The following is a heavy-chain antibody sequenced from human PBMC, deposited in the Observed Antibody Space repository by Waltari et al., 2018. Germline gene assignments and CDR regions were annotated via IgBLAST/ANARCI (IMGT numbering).Heavy chain of an antibody. CDR1: GFTFSSIS. CDR3: AKSILLSDRTRGFAD. CDR2: ISLDRRHI. Sequence: EVQLVESGGGLVKPGGSLRLSCEASGFTFSSISLNWVRQGTGKELDVVSAISLDRRHIIYADSVKGRFTSSRDNAKNSLYLQMDSLRVEDTAVYYCAKSILLSDRTRGFADWGQGTLVTVSS. V-gene: IGHV3-21*01. J-gene: IGHJ4*02. D-gene: IGHD3-10*01.